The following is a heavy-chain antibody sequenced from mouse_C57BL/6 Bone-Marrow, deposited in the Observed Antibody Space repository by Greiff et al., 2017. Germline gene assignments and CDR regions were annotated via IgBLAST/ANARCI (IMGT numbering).Heavy chain of an antibody. D-gene: IGHD2-3*01. V-gene: IGHV2-9-1*01. CDR2: IWTGGGT. CDR1: GFSLTSYA. J-gene: IGHJ4*01. Sequence: VHLVESGPGLVAPSQSLSITCTVSGFSLTSYAISWVRQPPGKGLEWLGVIWTGGGTNYNSALKSRLSISKDNSKSQVFLKMNSLQTDDTARYYCARYDGYYVPYYYAMDYWGQGTSVTVSS. CDR3: ARYDGYYVPYYYAMDY.